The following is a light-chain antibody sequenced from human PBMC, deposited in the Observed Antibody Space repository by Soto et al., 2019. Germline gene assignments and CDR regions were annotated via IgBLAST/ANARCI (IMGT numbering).Light chain of an antibody. Sequence: EIVLTQSPGTVSLSLGERATLSCRASQSISSSYLAWYQQKPGQAPRLLIYGASSRATGIPDRFSGSGSGTDFTLTISRLEPEDFAVYYCQQYGRTFGQGTKVEIK. CDR3: QQYGRT. CDR2: GAS. CDR1: QSISSSY. V-gene: IGKV3-20*01. J-gene: IGKJ1*01.